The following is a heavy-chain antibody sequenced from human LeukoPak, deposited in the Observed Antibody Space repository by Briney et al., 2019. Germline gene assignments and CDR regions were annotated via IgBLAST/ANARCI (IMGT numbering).Heavy chain of an antibody. CDR3: ARDRKGYPLDY. J-gene: IGHJ4*02. D-gene: IGHD6-13*01. Sequence: TLSLTCTVSGGSISSGGYYWSWIRQHPGKDLEWIGYIYYSGSPYYNPSLGNRVTISLDTSKNQFSLKLSSLTAADTAVYYCARDRKGYPLDYWGQGTLVTVSS. V-gene: IGHV4-31*03. CDR1: GGSISSGGYY. CDR2: IYYSGSP.